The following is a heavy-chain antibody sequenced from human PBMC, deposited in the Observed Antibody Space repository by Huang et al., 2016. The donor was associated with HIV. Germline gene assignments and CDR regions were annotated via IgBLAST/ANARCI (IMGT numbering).Heavy chain of an antibody. CDR3: ARLSTTWYFDY. J-gene: IGHJ4*02. V-gene: IGHV5-51*01. Sequence: EVQLVQSGAEVKKPGESLKISCKGSGYSFTSYWSGWVRQMPGKGLAWMGICYPGDSDTIYSPSVQGQGTISADKSISTAYLQWSSLKASDTAMYYCARLSTTWYFDYWGQGTLVTVSS. D-gene: IGHD1-1*01. CDR1: GYSFTSYW. CDR2: CYPGDSDT.